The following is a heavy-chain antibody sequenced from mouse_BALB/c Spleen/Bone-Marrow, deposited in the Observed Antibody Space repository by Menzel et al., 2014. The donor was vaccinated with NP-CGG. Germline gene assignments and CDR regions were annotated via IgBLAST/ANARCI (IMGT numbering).Heavy chain of an antibody. CDR2: IWSGGST. CDR1: GFSLTSYG. V-gene: IGHV2-2*02. Sequence: QVQLQQSGPGLVQPSQSLSITCTVSGFSLTSYGVHWVRPSPGKGLEWLGVIWSGGSTDYNAAFTSRLSISKDNSKSQVFFKMNSLQANDTAIYYCARKAISPYAMDYWGQGTSVTVSS. J-gene: IGHJ4*01. CDR3: ARKAISPYAMDY.